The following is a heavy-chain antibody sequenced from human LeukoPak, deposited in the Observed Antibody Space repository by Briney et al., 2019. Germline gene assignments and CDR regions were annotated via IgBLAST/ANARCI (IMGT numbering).Heavy chain of an antibody. CDR1: GFTFSDYW. CDR2: VKSENDGGTT. CDR3: TTDTINDY. V-gene: IGHV3-15*01. J-gene: IGHJ4*02. D-gene: IGHD5-12*01. Sequence: GGSLRLSCAASGFTFSDYWMSWVRQAPGKGLEWVGRVKSENDGGTTEYAAPVKGRFTISRDDSRNTLYLQMNSLKTEDTAVYYCTTDTINDYWGQGTLVTVSS.